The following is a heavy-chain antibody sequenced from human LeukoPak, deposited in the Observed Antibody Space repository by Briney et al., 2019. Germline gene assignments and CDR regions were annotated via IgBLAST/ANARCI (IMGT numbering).Heavy chain of an antibody. CDR3: ARIRYSNYSLDY. CDR1: GGSINSYY. CDR2: IYYSGST. V-gene: IGHV4-59*01. J-gene: IGHJ4*02. Sequence: SETLSLTCTVSGGSINSYYWSWIRQLPGKGLEWIGYIYYSGSTNHNPSLKSRVTMSVDTSKNQFSLKLSSVTAADTAVYYCARIRYSNYSLDYWGRGTLVTVSS. D-gene: IGHD4-11*01.